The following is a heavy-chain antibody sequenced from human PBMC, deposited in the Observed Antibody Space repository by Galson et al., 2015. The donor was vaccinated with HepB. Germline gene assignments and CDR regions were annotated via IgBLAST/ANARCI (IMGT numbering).Heavy chain of an antibody. J-gene: IGHJ4*02. D-gene: IGHD3-10*01. CDR1: GFTFSSYG. Sequence: SLRLSCAASGFTFSSYGMHWVRQAPGKGLEWVAFIRYDGSNKYYADSVKGRFTISRDNTKNTLYLQMNSLRAEDTAVYYCAKDAFRDGGSYSYFDYWGQGTLVTVSS. CDR2: IRYDGSNK. V-gene: IGHV3-30*02. CDR3: AKDAFRDGGSYSYFDY.